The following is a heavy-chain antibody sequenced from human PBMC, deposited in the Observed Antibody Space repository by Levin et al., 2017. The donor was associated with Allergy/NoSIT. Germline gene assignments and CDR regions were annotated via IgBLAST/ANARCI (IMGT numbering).Heavy chain of an antibody. CDR2: INHSGST. CDR3: ARGVVGYCSSTSGYYNGRWTRFDP. J-gene: IGHJ5*02. D-gene: IGHD2-2*01. Sequence: SETLSLTCAVYGGSFSGYYWSWIRQPPGKGLEWIGEINHSGSTNYNPSLKSRVTISVDTSKNQFSLKLSSVTAADTAVYYCARGVVGYCSSTSGYYNGRWTRFDPWGQGTLVTVSS. CDR1: GGSFSGYY. V-gene: IGHV4-34*01.